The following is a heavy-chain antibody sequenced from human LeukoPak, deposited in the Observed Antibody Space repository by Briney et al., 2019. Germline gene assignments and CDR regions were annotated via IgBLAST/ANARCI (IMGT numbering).Heavy chain of an antibody. D-gene: IGHD3-22*01. Sequence: GGSLSPACAASGFTFSSYGMHWVRQAPGKGLEWVAVIWYDGSNKYYADSVKGRFTTSRDNSKNTLYLQMNSLRAEDTAVYYCARDSHCYDSRGGFQYWGQGTLVTVSS. J-gene: IGHJ1*01. CDR3: ARDSHCYDSRGGFQY. V-gene: IGHV3-33*01. CDR2: IWYDGSNK. CDR1: GFTFSSYG.